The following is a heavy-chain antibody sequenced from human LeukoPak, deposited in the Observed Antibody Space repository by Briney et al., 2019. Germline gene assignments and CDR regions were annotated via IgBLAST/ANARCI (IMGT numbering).Heavy chain of an antibody. CDR2: INGDGSTT. J-gene: IGHJ5*02. D-gene: IGHD3-10*01. CDR1: GFTFSSYW. CDR3: TRDLDGSGNYHWFDP. V-gene: IGHV3-74*01. Sequence: PGGSLRLSCAASGFTFSSYWMHWVHQAPGKGLVWVSRINGDGSTTTYADSVKGRFTISRDNAKNTLYLQMNSLRAEDTAVYYCTRDLDGSGNYHWFDPWGQGTLVTVSS.